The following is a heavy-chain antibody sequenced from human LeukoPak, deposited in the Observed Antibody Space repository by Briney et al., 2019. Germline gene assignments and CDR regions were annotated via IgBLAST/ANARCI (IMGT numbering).Heavy chain of an antibody. CDR2: IYYSGST. CDR3: ARRTGFGVTNFDY. D-gene: IGHD3-10*01. J-gene: IGHJ4*02. Sequence: KPSETLSLTCTVSGGSISSSSYYWGWIRQPPGKGLEWIGSIYYSGSTYYNPSLKSRVTISVDTSKNKFSLKLSSVTAADTAVYYCARRTGFGVTNFDYWGQGTLVTVSS. CDR1: GGSISSSSYY. V-gene: IGHV4-39*01.